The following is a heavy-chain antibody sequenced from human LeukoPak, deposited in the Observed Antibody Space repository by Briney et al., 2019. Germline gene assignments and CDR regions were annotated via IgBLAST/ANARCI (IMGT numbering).Heavy chain of an antibody. V-gene: IGHV5-51*01. D-gene: IGHD1-26*01. CDR3: ARSVTWELLGY. CDR1: GYSFTTYW. J-gene: IGHJ4*02. CDR2: IYPGDSDT. Sequence: GESLKISCKGSGYSFTTYWIGWVRQMPGKGLEWMGIIYPGDSDTRYSPSFQGQVTISADKSINTAYLQWSSLKASDTAMYYCARSVTWELLGYWGQGTLVTVSS.